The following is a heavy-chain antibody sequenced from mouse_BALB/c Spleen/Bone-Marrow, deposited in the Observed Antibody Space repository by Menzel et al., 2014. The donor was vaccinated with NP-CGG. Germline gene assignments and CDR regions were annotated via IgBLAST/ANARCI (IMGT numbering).Heavy chain of an antibody. Sequence: EVKLQESGPGLVKPSQTVSLPCTVTGISITTGNYRWSWIRQFPGNKLEWIGYIYYSGTITYNPSLTSRTTITRDTSKNQFFLEMNSLTAEDTATYYCARELYYFDYRGQGTTLTVSS. V-gene: IGHV3-5*02. J-gene: IGHJ2*01. CDR1: GISITTGNYR. CDR2: IYYSGTI. CDR3: ARELYYFDY.